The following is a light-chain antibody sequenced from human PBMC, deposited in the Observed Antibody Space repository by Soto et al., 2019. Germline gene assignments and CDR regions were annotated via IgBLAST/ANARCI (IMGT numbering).Light chain of an antibody. CDR2: DVS. V-gene: IGLV2-11*01. J-gene: IGLJ2*01. CDR1: SSDVGGYNY. CDR3: CSYAGSSYVV. Sequence: QSALTQPRSVSGSPGQSVTISCTGTSSDVGGYNYVSWYQQHPDKAPKLMIYDVSKRPSGVPDRFSGSKSGNTASLTISGLQAEDEADYYCCSYAGSSYVVFGGGTKLTAL.